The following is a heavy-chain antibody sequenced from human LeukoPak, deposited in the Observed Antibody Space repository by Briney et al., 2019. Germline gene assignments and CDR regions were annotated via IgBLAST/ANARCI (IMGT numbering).Heavy chain of an antibody. CDR2: ISGSGDNT. D-gene: IGHD3-9*01. J-gene: IGHJ4*02. V-gene: IGHV3-23*01. CDR1: GFTFRTYA. Sequence: GGSLRLSCAASGFTFRTYAMSWVRQAPGKGLEWVSAISGSGDNTYYADSVKGRFTISRDNSKNTLYLQMNSLRAEDTAVYYCARGGGLILRYFDWLFAYYFDYRGQGTLVTVSS. CDR3: ARGGGLILRYFDWLFAYYFDY.